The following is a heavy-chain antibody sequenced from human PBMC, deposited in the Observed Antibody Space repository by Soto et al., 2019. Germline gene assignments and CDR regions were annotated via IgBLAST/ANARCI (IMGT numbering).Heavy chain of an antibody. CDR2: IYHSGST. CDR3: AGYSGSPTGFDP. V-gene: IGHV4-4*02. CDR1: GGSISSSNW. J-gene: IGHJ5*02. D-gene: IGHD1-26*01. Sequence: SETLSLTSAVSGGSISSSNWWSWVRQPPGKGLEWIGEIYHSGSTNYNPSLKSRVTISVDTSKNQFSLKLSSVTAADTAVYYCAGYSGSPTGFDPWGQGTLVTVSS.